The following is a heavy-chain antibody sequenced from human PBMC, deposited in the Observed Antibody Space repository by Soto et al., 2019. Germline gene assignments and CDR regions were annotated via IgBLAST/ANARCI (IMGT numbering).Heavy chain of an antibody. Sequence: SETLSLTCTVFGGSISSPSWWSWVRKPQGKRLEWIGETYHNGNTHYNPSLKSRVTVSVDKSKNHFSLNLISVTAADTAIYFFARRGESYHDFKINYFDSWGQGALVTVSS. CDR3: ARRGESYHDFKINYFDS. CDR2: TYHNGNT. CDR1: GGSISSPSW. D-gene: IGHD1-26*01. J-gene: IGHJ4*02. V-gene: IGHV4-4*02.